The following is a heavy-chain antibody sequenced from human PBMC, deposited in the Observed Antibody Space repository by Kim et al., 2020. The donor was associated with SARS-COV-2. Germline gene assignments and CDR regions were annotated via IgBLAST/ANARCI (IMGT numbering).Heavy chain of an antibody. Sequence: SVKVSCKASGFTFTSSAVQWVRQARGQRLEWIGWIVVGSGNTNYAQKFQERVTITRDMSTSTAYMELSSLRSEDTAVYYCAADIQGPQLLWFGELFDYYYYGMDVWGQGTTVTVSS. D-gene: IGHD3-10*01. CDR2: IVVGSGNT. J-gene: IGHJ6*02. CDR3: AADIQGPQLLWFGELFDYYYYGMDV. CDR1: GFTFTSSA. V-gene: IGHV1-58*01.